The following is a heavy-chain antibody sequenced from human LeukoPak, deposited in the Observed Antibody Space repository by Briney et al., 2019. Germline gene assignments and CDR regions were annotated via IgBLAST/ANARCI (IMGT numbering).Heavy chain of an antibody. Sequence: SETLSLTCAVSGGSFSGYYWNWIRQSPGKGLEWIGEINHSGSTNYSPSLKSRVTISVDTSKTQFSLELSSVTAADTAVYYCARSTTAYYDKVSLSHWGQGTLVTVSS. CDR1: GGSFSGYY. D-gene: IGHD3-22*01. CDR2: INHSGST. CDR3: ARSTTAYYDKVSLSH. J-gene: IGHJ4*02. V-gene: IGHV4-34*01.